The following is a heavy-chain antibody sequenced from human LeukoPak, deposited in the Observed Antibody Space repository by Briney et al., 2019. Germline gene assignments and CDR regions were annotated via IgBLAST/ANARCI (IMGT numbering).Heavy chain of an antibody. CDR1: GFTFSSYG. V-gene: IGHV3-30*18. D-gene: IGHD2-21*02. CDR2: ISYDGSNK. J-gene: IGHJ4*02. Sequence: GGSLRLSCAASGFTFSSYGMHWVRQAPGKGLEWVAVISYDGSNKYYADSVKGRFTISRDNSKNTLYLQMNSLRAEDTAVYYCAKDQGIVVVTAPIDYWGQGTLVTVSS. CDR3: AKDQGIVVVTAPIDY.